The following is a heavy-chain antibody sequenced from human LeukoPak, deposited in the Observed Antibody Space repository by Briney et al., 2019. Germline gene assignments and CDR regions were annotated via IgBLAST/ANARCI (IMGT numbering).Heavy chain of an antibody. J-gene: IGHJ3*02. CDR3: ARSSYYDISLRAFDI. D-gene: IGHD3-22*01. Sequence: PSETLSLTCTVSGDSVTSSSYYWNWIRQPPGEGLEWIGYIYYTGSTNYNPSLKSRVTISVDTSNSQFSLRLSSVSAADTAVYYCARSSYYDISLRAFDIWGQGAMVIVSS. V-gene: IGHV4-61*01. CDR1: GDSVTSSSYY. CDR2: IYYTGST.